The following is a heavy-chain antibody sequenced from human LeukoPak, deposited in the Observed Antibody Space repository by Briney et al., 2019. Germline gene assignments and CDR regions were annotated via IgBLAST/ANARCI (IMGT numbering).Heavy chain of an antibody. CDR2: IIPIFGTA. CDR1: GGTFISYA. Sequence: ASVKVSCKASGGTFISYAISWVRQAPGQGLEWMGGIIPIFGTANYAQKFQDRVTITADESTNTAYMELNSLRSEDTAVYYCARERMYSGLDYWGQGTLVTVSS. J-gene: IGHJ4*02. V-gene: IGHV1-69*13. D-gene: IGHD6-13*01. CDR3: ARERMYSGLDY.